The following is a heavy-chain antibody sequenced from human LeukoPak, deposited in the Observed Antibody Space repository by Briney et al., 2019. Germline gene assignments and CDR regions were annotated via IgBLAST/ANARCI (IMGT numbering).Heavy chain of an antibody. D-gene: IGHD5-18*01. J-gene: IGHJ4*02. CDR3: ARDPGARGYSYGHLDY. V-gene: IGHV3-9*01. CDR2: ITWDSGIR. Sequence: GGSLRLSCEVFGFTFDNFGMHWVRQAPGKGLEWVSDITWDSGIRRYADSVKGRFTISRDNAKNSLYLQMNSLRAEDTAVYYCARDPGARGYSYGHLDYWGQGTLVTVSS. CDR1: GFTFDNFG.